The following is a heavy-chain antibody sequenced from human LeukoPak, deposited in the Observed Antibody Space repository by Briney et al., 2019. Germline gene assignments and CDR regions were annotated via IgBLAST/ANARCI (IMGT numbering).Heavy chain of an antibody. D-gene: IGHD2-15*01. CDR1: GFTFSDYY. CDR2: ISSSGSTI. V-gene: IGHV3-11*01. CDR3: ARASLPHTLYYYFDY. J-gene: IGHJ4*02. Sequence: GGSLRLSCAASGFTFSDYYMSWIRQAPGKGLEWVSYISSSGSTIYYADSVKGRFTISRDNAKNSLYLQMNSLRAKDTAVYYCARASLPHTLYYYFDYWGQGTLVTVSS.